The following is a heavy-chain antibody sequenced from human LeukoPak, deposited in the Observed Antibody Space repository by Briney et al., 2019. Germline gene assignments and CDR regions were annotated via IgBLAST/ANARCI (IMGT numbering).Heavy chain of an antibody. CDR3: ARLSGYSSGHYYSDY. J-gene: IGHJ4*02. CDR2: IYYRGST. D-gene: IGHD3-22*01. V-gene: IGHV4-59*01. CDR1: GGSISSDY. Sequence: SETLCLTCTVSGGSISSDYWSWIRQPPGKGLEWIGYIYYRGSTNYNPSLKSRVTISVDTSKNQFSLELSSVTAADTAVYYCARLSGYSSGHYYSDYWGQGTLVTVSS.